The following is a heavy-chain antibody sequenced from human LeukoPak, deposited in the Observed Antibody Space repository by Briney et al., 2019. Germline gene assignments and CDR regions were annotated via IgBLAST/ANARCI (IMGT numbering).Heavy chain of an antibody. CDR3: AKGTTMIVGDYFDY. D-gene: IGHD3-22*01. J-gene: IGHJ4*02. Sequence: PGGSLRLSCAASGFTFSTYAMGWVRQAPGKGLEWVSTISNSGGSTYYADSVKGRFTISRDNSKNTLYLQMNSLRAEDTALHYCAKGTTMIVGDYFDYWGQGTLVTVSS. V-gene: IGHV3-23*01. CDR1: GFTFSTYA. CDR2: ISNSGGST.